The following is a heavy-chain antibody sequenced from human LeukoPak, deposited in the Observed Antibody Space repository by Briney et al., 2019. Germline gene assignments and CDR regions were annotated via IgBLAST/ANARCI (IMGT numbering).Heavy chain of an antibody. CDR3: AREFNTIFGVVITAFDY. D-gene: IGHD3-3*01. CDR2: INPNSGGT. J-gene: IGHJ4*02. V-gene: IGHV1-2*02. Sequence: ASVKVSCKASGYTFTGYYMHWVRQAPGQGLEWMGWINPNSGGTNYAQKFQGRVTMTRDTSISTAYMELSRLRSDDTAVYYCAREFNTIFGVVITAFDYWGQGTLVTVSS. CDR1: GYTFTGYY.